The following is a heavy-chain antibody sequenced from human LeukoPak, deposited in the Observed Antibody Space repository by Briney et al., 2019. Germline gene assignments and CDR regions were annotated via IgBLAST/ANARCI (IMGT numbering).Heavy chain of an antibody. CDR3: ARLEGIADI. CDR1: GFTFSSYA. CDR2: ISYDGSNK. V-gene: IGHV3-30-3*01. Sequence: QPGGPLRLSCAASGFTFSSYAMHWVRQAPGKGLEWVAVISYDGSNKYYADSVKGRFTISRDNSKNTLYLQMNSLRAEDTAVYYCARLEGIADIWGQGTMVTVSS. J-gene: IGHJ3*02. D-gene: IGHD6-13*01.